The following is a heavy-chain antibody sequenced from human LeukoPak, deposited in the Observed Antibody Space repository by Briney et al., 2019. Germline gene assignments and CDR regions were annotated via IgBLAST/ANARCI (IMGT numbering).Heavy chain of an antibody. V-gene: IGHV4-59*01. CDR1: GGSISSYY. CDR3: ARTPASLHYYYGMDV. J-gene: IGHJ6*02. D-gene: IGHD2-15*01. Sequence: PSETLSLTCTVSGGSISSYYWNWIRQPPGKGLEWIGYIYYSGSTNYNPSLKSRVTISVDTSKNQFSLKLGSVTAADTAVYYCARTPASLHYYYGMDVWGQGTTVTVSS. CDR2: IYYSGST.